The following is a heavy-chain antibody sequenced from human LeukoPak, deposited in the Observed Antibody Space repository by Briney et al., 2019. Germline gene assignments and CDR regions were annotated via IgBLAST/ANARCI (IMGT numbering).Heavy chain of an antibody. CDR1: GFTFSKYG. J-gene: IGHJ4*02. D-gene: IGHD3-10*01. Sequence: GGTLRLSCAASGFTFSKYGMNWVRQAPGKGLEWISYISSTGSTVYYADSVEGRFTISRDNAQNSLYLQMNNLRAEDTAVYYCARDRWFGESLPAHFDYWGQGTLVTVSS. CDR3: ARDRWFGESLPAHFDY. CDR2: ISSTGSTV. V-gene: IGHV3-48*01.